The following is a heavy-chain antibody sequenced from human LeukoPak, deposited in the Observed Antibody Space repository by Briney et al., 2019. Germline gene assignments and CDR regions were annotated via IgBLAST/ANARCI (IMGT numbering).Heavy chain of an antibody. CDR2: FYSGGST. CDR1: GGSISSYY. Sequence: SETLSLTCTVSGGSISSYYWSWIRQPAGKGLEWIGRFYSGGSTDYNPSLKSRVTMSVDTSKNQFSLELSSVTAADTAVYYCARVYSGYDLPGSLANYYFDYWGQGTLVTVFS. CDR3: ARVYSGYDLPGSLANYYFDY. D-gene: IGHD5-12*01. V-gene: IGHV4-4*07. J-gene: IGHJ4*02.